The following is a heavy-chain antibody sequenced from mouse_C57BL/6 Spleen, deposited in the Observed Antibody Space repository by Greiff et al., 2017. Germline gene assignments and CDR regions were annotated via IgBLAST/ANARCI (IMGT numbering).Heavy chain of an antibody. Sequence: EADGGLVQPKGSLKLSCAASGFTFNTYAMHWVRQAPGKGLEWVARIRSKSSNYATYYADSVKDRFTLSSADSHSMPYLQMNNLKTEDKAMYYCVREDYYGSRYFDVWGTGTTVTVSS. V-gene: IGHV10-3*01. CDR2: IRSKSSNYAT. D-gene: IGHD1-1*01. CDR1: GFTFNTYA. CDR3: VREDYYGSRYFDV. J-gene: IGHJ1*03.